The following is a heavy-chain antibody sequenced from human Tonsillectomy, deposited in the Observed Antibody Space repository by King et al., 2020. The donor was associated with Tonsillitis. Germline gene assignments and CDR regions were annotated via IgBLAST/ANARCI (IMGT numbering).Heavy chain of an antibody. CDR2: IRDDGSNK. J-gene: IGHJ4*02. CDR3: AKGEFGWDCY. D-gene: IGHD3/OR15-3a*01. V-gene: IGHV3-30*02. CDR1: GFTFNSYG. Sequence: VQLVESGGGVVQPGGSLRLSCAASGFTFNSYGMHWVRQAPGKGLEWVAFIRDDGSNKYYADSVKGRFTISRDNSKNTLYLQMNSLRAEDTAVYYCAKGEFGWDCYWGQGTLLTVSS.